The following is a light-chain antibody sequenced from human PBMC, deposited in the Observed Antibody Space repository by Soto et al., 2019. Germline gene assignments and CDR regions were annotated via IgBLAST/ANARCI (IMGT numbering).Light chain of an antibody. CDR1: QSISSW. Sequence: DIQMTQSPSTLSASVGDRVTITCRASQSISSWLAWYQQKPGKAPKLLIYDASSLESGVPSRFSGSGSGTEFTLTISSLQPDDFATYYCQQYNSYSPKITFCQGTRLEIK. CDR2: DAS. V-gene: IGKV1-5*01. J-gene: IGKJ5*01. CDR3: QQYNSYSPKIT.